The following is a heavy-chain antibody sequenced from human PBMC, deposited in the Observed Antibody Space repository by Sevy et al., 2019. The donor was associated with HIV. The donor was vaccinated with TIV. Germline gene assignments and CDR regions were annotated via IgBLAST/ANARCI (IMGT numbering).Heavy chain of an antibody. CDR1: GFTFNTYA. CDR2: IRGSGSST. D-gene: IGHD2-8*01. Sequence: GGSLRLSCAASGFTFNTYAMSWVRQAPGKGLEWVSGIRGSGSSTYYAESVKGRFTISRDNSKNTVHLQMNSLRAEDTAVYYCTRNGGAFDNGFDPWGQGTLVTVSS. J-gene: IGHJ5*02. CDR3: TRNGGAFDNGFDP. V-gene: IGHV3-23*01.